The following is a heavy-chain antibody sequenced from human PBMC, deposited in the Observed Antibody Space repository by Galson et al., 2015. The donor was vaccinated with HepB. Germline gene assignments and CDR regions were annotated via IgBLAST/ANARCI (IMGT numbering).Heavy chain of an antibody. J-gene: IGHJ4*02. CDR2: ISSSSSYK. V-gene: IGHV3-21*01. D-gene: IGHD3-10*01. Sequence: SLRLSCAASGFTFSSYRVNWVRLAPGKGLEWVSSISSSSSYKYYADSVKGRFTISRDNAKNSQYLHMNSLRAEDTAVYYCARISPSGSLLDYWGQGTLVTVSS. CDR1: GFTFSSYR. CDR3: ARISPSGSLLDY.